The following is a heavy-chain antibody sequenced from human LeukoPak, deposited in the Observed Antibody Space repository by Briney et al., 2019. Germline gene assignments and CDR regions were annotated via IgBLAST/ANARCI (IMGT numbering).Heavy chain of an antibody. CDR1: GFTFSSYS. D-gene: IGHD3-3*01. J-gene: IGHJ4*02. CDR3: AVLLVDGRY. Sequence: PGGSPRLSCAASGFTFSSYSMNWVRQAPGKGLEWVSYIRSSGSTIYYADSVKGRFTISRDNAKNSLYLQMNSLRAEDMALYYCAVLLVDGRYWGQGTLVTVSS. V-gene: IGHV3-48*04. CDR2: IRSSGSTI.